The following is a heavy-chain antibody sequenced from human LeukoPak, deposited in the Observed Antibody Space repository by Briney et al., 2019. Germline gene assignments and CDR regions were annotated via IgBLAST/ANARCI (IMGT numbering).Heavy chain of an antibody. V-gene: IGHV1-69*05. J-gene: IGHJ5*02. CDR3: ARGRLLYPFDP. D-gene: IGHD3-3*01. Sequence: GASVKVSCKXSGGTFSSYAISWVRQAPGQGLEWMGRIIPIFGTANYAQKFQGRVTITTDESTSTAYTELSSLRSEDTAVYYCARGRLLYPFDPWGQGTLVTVSS. CDR1: GGTFSSYA. CDR2: IIPIFGTA.